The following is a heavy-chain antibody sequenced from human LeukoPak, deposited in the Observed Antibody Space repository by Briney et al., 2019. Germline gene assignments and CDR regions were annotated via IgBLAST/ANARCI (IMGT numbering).Heavy chain of an antibody. CDR3: VTEGFDS. J-gene: IGHJ4*02. V-gene: IGHV3-23*01. CDR2: ISANGGSA. Sequence: GGSLRLSCEASGFTFSRFAMNWVRQAPGKGLEWVSIISANGGSAYYADSVKGRFTMSRDNSKNTVFLEMNSLRPDDTAIYYCVTEGFDSWGQGALLTVSS. CDR1: GFTFSRFA.